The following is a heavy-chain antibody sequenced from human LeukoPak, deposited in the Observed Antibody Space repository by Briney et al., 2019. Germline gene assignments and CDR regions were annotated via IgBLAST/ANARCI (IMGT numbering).Heavy chain of an antibody. CDR2: ISTTGST. CDR3: ARDRIDAFDF. Sequence: PSETLSLTCTVSGGSISTHYWSWIRQPAGKGLEWIGRISTTGSTNYNPPLKSRVTMSVDTSKNQLSLKLSSVTAADTAVYFCARDRIDAFDFWGQGTMVTVSS. V-gene: IGHV4-4*07. J-gene: IGHJ3*01. CDR1: GGSISTHY.